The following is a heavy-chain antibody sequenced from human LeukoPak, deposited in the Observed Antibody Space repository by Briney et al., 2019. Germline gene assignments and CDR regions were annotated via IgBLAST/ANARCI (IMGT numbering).Heavy chain of an antibody. Sequence: GRSLRLSRAASGFTFSAYAVNWARQAPGEGLEWVSYITSCSSNIYYAVSEKGRFTISRDNAKNSLYLQMNSLRDGDTAVYYCARGDGWCGELLSFDYWGQRTLVTVSS. J-gene: IGHJ4*02. CDR2: ITSCSSNI. V-gene: IGHV3-48*02. CDR3: ARGDGWCGELLSFDY. CDR1: GFTFSAYA. D-gene: IGHD3-10*01.